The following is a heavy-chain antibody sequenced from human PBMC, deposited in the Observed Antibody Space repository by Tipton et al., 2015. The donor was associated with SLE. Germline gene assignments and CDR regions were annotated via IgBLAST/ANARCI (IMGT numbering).Heavy chain of an antibody. J-gene: IGHJ4*02. V-gene: IGHV3-48*03. CDR1: GFTFSSYE. D-gene: IGHD6-6*01. CDR2: ISSSGSTI. Sequence: SLRLSCAASGFTFSSYEMNWVRQAPGKGLEWVSYISSSGSTIYYADSVQGRFTISRDNAKNSLYLQMNSLRAEDTAVYYCARAGYSSSRDFDYWGQGTLVTVSP. CDR3: ARAGYSSSRDFDY.